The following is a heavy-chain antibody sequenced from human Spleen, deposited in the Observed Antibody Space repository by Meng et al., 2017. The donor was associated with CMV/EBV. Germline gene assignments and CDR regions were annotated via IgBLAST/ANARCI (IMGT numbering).Heavy chain of an antibody. CDR2: IYYSGST. CDR3: ARLSVSIAAAGLDY. J-gene: IGHJ4*02. D-gene: IGHD6-13*01. Sequence: SETLSLTCTVSGGSISSYYWSWIRQPPGKGLEWIGCIYYSGSTYYNPSLKSRLTISVDTSRNQFSLKLTSVTAADTAVYYCARLSVSIAAAGLDYWGQGTLVTVSS. V-gene: IGHV4-59*01. CDR1: GGSISSYY.